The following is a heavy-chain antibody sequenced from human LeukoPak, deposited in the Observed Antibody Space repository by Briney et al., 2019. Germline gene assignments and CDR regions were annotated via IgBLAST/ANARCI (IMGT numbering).Heavy chain of an antibody. J-gene: IGHJ4*02. CDR3: AREGTYYYDSSGYLPTMDY. D-gene: IGHD3-22*01. V-gene: IGHV7-4-1*02. CDR2: INTNTGNP. CDR1: GYTFTSYA. Sequence: ASVKVSCKASGYTFTSYAMNCVRQAPGQGLEWMGWINTNTGNPTYAQGFTGRFVFSLDTSVSTAYLQISSLKAEDTAVYYCAREGTYYYDSSGYLPTMDYWGQGTLVTVSS.